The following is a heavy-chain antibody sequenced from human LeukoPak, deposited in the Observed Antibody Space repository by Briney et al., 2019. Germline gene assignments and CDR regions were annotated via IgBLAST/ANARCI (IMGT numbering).Heavy chain of an antibody. CDR2: IYNSGST. V-gene: IGHV4-59*01. Sequence: SEILSLTCTVSGGSISSFYWSWIRQPPGKGLEWIGYIYNSGSTNYNASLKSRVTISVDTSKNQFSLKLSSVTAADTAVYYCARTNYDILTGSPNDGFDIWGQGTMVTVSS. D-gene: IGHD3-9*01. CDR3: ARTNYDILTGSPNDGFDI. J-gene: IGHJ3*02. CDR1: GGSISSFY.